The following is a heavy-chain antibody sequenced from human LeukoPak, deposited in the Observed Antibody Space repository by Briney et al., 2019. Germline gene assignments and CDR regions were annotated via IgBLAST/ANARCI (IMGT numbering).Heavy chain of an antibody. CDR1: GFTFSSYG. V-gene: IGHV3-30*02. D-gene: IGHD1-26*01. CDR3: AKDLGWELLHYFDY. CDR2: IRYDGSNK. Sequence: GGSLGLSCAASGFTFSSYGMHWVRQAPGKGLEWVAVIRYDGSNKYYADSVKGRFTISRDNSKNTLYLQMNSLRAEDTAVYYCAKDLGWELLHYFDYWGQGTLVTVSS. J-gene: IGHJ4*02.